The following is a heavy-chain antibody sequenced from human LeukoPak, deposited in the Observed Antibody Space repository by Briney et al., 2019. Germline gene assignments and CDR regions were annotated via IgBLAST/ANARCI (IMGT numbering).Heavy chain of an antibody. CDR2: ISAYNGNT. J-gene: IGHJ6*02. CDR1: GYTFTSYG. V-gene: IGHV1-18*01. D-gene: IGHD3-3*01. CDR3: ARDRDTIFGVAFQAGMDV. Sequence: ASVKVSCKASGYTFTSYGISWVQQAPGQGLEWMGWISAYNGNTNYAQKLQGRVTMTTDTSTSTAYTELRSLRSDDTAVYYCARDRDTIFGVAFQAGMDVWGQGTTVTVSS.